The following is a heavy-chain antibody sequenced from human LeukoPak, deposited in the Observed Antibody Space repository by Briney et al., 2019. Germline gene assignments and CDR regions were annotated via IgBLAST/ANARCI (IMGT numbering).Heavy chain of an antibody. D-gene: IGHD2-2*01. J-gene: IGHJ3*02. CDR1: GFTFSIYT. V-gene: IGHV3-21*04. CDR2: ISSGGTYI. CDR3: ARAISRQYAFDI. Sequence: GGSLRLSCATSGFTFSIYTMNWVRQAPGKGLEWVSCISSGGTYIYNADSEKGRFTISRDNAKNSLYLQMNSLRAEDTAVYYCARAISRQYAFDIWGQGTMVTVSS.